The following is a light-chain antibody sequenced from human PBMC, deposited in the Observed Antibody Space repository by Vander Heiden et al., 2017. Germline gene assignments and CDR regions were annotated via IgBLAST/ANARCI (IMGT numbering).Light chain of an antibody. V-gene: IGLV2-23*02. CDR1: SSDVGSYNL. J-gene: IGLJ1*01. CDR3: CSYAGSSTFDYV. CDR2: GVS. Sequence: QSALTQPASVSGSPGQSITISCPGTSSDVGSYNLVSWYQQHPGTAPNLMIYGVSKRPSGVANRVSGAKSGNTASLTISGLQAEDEADYYCCSYAGSSTFDYVFGTGTKVTVL.